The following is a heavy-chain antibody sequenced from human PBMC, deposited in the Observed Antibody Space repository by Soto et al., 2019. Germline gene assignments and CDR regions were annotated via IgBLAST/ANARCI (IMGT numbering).Heavy chain of an antibody. CDR2: IVVGSGNT. D-gene: IGHD2-15*01. Sequence: SVKVSCKASGFTFTSSAMQWVRQARGQRLEWIGWIVVGSGNTNYAQKFQERVTITRDMSTSTAYMELSSLRSEDTAVYYCARAPLGYGGGGSCYSTEYFHHWGQGTLVTVSS. J-gene: IGHJ1*01. CDR3: ARAPLGYGGGGSCYSTEYFHH. V-gene: IGHV1-58*02. CDR1: GFTFTSSA.